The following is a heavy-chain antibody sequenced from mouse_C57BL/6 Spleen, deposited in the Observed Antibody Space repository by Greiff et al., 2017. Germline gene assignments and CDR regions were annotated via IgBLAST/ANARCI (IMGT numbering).Heavy chain of an antibody. Sequence: QVQLQQSGAELVRPGTSVKVSCKASGYAFTNYLIEWVKQRPGQGLEWIGVINPGSGGTNYNEKFKGKATLTADKSSSTAYMQLSSLTSEDSAVYFCARGGPGHYYAMDYWGQGTSVTVSS. CDR2: INPGSGGT. J-gene: IGHJ4*01. CDR1: GYAFTNYL. CDR3: ARGGPGHYYAMDY. V-gene: IGHV1-54*01.